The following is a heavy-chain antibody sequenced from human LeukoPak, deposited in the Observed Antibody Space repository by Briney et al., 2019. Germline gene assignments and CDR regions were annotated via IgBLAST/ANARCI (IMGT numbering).Heavy chain of an antibody. D-gene: IGHD2-8*02. CDR1: GYTFTAYY. CDR2: INPNSGGT. Sequence: GASVKVSCVASGYTFTAYYIHWVRQAPGQGLEWMGWINPNSGGTNYAQKFQGRVTMTRDTSISTAYMELSRLRSDDTAVYYCARGWSMTLMYYFDYWGQGTLVTISS. V-gene: IGHV1-2*02. CDR3: ARGWSMTLMYYFDY. J-gene: IGHJ4*02.